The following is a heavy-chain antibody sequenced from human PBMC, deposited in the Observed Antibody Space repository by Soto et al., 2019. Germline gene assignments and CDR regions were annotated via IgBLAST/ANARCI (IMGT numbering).Heavy chain of an antibody. CDR3: ARVYHPYGSGDGSLRWFDP. CDR2: IYHSGST. V-gene: IGHV4-30-2*01. D-gene: IGHD3-10*01. J-gene: IGHJ5*02. CDR1: GGSISSGGYS. Sequence: SETLSLTCAVSGGSISSGGYSWSWIRQPPGKGLEWIGYIYHSGSTYYNPSLKSRVTISVDRSKNQFSLKLSSVTAADTAVYYCARVYHPYGSGDGSLRWFDPWGQGTLVTVSS.